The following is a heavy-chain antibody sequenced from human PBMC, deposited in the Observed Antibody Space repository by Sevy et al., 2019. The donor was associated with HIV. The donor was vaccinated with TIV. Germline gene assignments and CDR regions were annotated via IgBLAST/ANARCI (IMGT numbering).Heavy chain of an antibody. J-gene: IGHJ5*02. Sequence: ASVKVSCKTSGYTFTNYYMHWVRQAPGQGLEWMGLIDPSGGTRSYAQKFQGRVTMTRDTSTRTVNMELSSLRSDDTALYYGVRGDCGGDCSPHWFDPWGQGTLVTVSS. CDR1: GYTFTNYY. D-gene: IGHD2-21*01. V-gene: IGHV1-46*01. CDR3: VRGDCGGDCSPHWFDP. CDR2: IDPSGGTR.